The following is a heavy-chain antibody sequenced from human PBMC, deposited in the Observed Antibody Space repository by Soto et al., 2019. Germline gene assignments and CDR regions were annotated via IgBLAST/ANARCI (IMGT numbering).Heavy chain of an antibody. CDR1: GLTFSSYA. CDR3: ANVDYSGYFDY. V-gene: IGHV3-23*01. J-gene: IGHJ4*02. Sequence: GGSLRLSCVASGLTFSSYAMSWVRQVPGKGLEWVSLIGGSGTNTYYADSVKGRFTISRDNSKNTLYLQMNSLRAEDTAVYYCANVDYSGYFDYWGQGNLVTVSS. CDR2: IGGSGTNT. D-gene: IGHD4-4*01.